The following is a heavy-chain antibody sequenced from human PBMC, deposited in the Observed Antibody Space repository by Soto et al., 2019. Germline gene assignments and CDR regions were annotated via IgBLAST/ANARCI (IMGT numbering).Heavy chain of an antibody. D-gene: IGHD1-26*01. CDR2: ISYDGSNK. CDR3: AKDCLSRIVGATSPGY. V-gene: IGHV3-30*18. J-gene: IGHJ4*02. Sequence: GSLRLSCAASGFTFSSYGMHWVRQAPAKGLEWVAVISYDGSNKYYADSVKGRFTISRDNSKNTLYLQMNSLRAEDTAVYYCAKDCLSRIVGATSPGYWGQGTLVTVSS. CDR1: GFTFSSYG.